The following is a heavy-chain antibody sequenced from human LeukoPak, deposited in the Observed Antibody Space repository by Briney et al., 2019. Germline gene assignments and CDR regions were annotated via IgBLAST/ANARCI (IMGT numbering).Heavy chain of an antibody. CDR1: GFTFRNAW. V-gene: IGHV3-30-3*01. D-gene: IGHD5-24*01. Sequence: PGGSLRLSCAASGFTFRNAWMTWVRQAPGKGLEWVAVISYDGSNKYYADSVKGRFTISRDNSKNTLYLQMNSLRAEDTAVYYCARDRDEYYYYGMDVWGQGTTVTVSS. J-gene: IGHJ6*02. CDR3: ARDRDEYYYYGMDV. CDR2: ISYDGSNK.